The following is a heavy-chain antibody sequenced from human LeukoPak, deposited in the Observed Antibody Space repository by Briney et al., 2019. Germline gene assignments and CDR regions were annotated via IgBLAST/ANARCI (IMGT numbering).Heavy chain of an antibody. V-gene: IGHV3-21*01. D-gene: IGHD6-19*01. CDR3: ARTRSVWRGIAVAGYFDY. J-gene: IGHJ4*02. CDR1: GFTFSSYS. CDR2: ISSSSSYI. Sequence: GGSLRLSCAASGFTFSSYSMNWVRQAPGKGLEWVSFISSSSSYIYYADSVKGRFTISRDNAKNSLYLQMNSLRAEDTAVYYCARTRSVWRGIAVAGYFDYWGQGTLVTVSS.